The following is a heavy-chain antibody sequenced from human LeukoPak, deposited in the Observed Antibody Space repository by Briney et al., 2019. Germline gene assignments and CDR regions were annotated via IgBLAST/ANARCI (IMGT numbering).Heavy chain of an antibody. J-gene: IGHJ4*02. Sequence: PGGSLRLSCAASGFTFSSYGMHWVRHAPGKGLEWVAFIRYDGSNKYYADSVKGRFTISRDNSKNTLYLQMNSLRAEDTAVYYCATSILPAANAIDYWGQGTLLTVSS. D-gene: IGHD2-2*01. V-gene: IGHV3-30*02. CDR3: ATSILPAANAIDY. CDR2: IRYDGSNK. CDR1: GFTFSSYG.